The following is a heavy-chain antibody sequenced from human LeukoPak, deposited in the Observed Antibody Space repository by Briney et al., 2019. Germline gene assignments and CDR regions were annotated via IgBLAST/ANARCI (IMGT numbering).Heavy chain of an antibody. D-gene: IGHD6-13*01. V-gene: IGHV3-7*01. Sequence: PGGSLRLSCAAAGFTFSYYWMNWVRQAPGKGLEWVADIKQDGSEKNNVASVKGRFTISRDNTKNSLYLQMNSLRGEDTAIYYSSRNSAPLTIAAVGMDVWGQGTTVAVS. J-gene: IGHJ6*02. CDR3: SRNSAPLTIAAVGMDV. CDR1: GFTFSYYW. CDR2: IKQDGSEK.